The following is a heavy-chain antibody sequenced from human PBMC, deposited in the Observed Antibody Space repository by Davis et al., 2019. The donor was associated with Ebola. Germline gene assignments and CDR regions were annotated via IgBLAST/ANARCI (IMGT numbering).Heavy chain of an antibody. CDR3: ASQLRYFDWSHFDY. Sequence: SETLSLTCTVSGGSISSSNWWSWVRQPPGKGLEWIGEIYHSGSTNYNPSLKSRVTISVDKSKNQFSRKLSSVTAADTAVYYCASQLRYFDWSHFDYWGQGTLVTVSS. V-gene: IGHV4-4*02. CDR1: GGSISSSNW. D-gene: IGHD3-9*01. CDR2: IYHSGST. J-gene: IGHJ4*02.